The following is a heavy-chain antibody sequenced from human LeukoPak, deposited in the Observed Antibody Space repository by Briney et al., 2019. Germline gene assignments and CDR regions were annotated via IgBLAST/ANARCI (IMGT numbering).Heavy chain of an antibody. CDR1: GGSISSYY. J-gene: IGHJ5*02. D-gene: IGHD1-26*01. CDR3: ARLIVGETVDWFDP. Sequence: PSETLSLTCTVSGGSISSYYWSWIRQPPGKGLEWIGEINHSGSTNYNPSLKSRVTISVDTSKNQFSLKLSSVTAADTAVYYCARLIVGETVDWFDPWGQGTLVTVSS. CDR2: INHSGST. V-gene: IGHV4-59*08.